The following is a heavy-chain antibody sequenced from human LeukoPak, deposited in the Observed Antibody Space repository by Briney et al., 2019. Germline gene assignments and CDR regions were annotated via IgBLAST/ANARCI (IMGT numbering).Heavy chain of an antibody. CDR2: IYTSGSH. Sequence: SQTLSLTCTVSGGSISSGGYYWSWNRPAAGQGLEWIGRIYTSGSHNYNPSLKSRVTMSVDTSKNQFSLKLSSVTAADTAVYYCAREGYCSSTSCSYYYYYYMDVWGKGTTVTVSS. V-gene: IGHV4-61*02. D-gene: IGHD2-2*01. CDR3: AREGYCSSTSCSYYYYYYMDV. J-gene: IGHJ6*03. CDR1: GGSISSGGYY.